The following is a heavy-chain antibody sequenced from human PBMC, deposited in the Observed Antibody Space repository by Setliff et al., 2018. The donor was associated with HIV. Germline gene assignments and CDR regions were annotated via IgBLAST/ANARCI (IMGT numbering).Heavy chain of an antibody. CDR2: IFYTGST. CDR3: TREGRGDPAMATTRIDY. CDR1: GGSISSSTYY. J-gene: IGHJ4*02. V-gene: IGHV4-39*02. D-gene: IGHD1-1*01. Sequence: TETLSLTCSVSGGSISSSTYYWGWIRQPPGKGLEWMGDIFYTGSTYYNPSLKSRVAISIDTSENQFSLKLTSVTAADTAVYFCTREGRGDPAMATTRIDYWGQGKLVTVSS.